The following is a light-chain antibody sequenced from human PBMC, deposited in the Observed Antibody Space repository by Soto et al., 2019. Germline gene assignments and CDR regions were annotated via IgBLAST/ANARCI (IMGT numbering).Light chain of an antibody. CDR1: QSVGSN. Sequence: EILMTQSPATLSVSPVERTTITCLASQSVGSNLAWYQQKPDQAPKLLIYAASTRASGVPARFRGSGSGTEFTLTISSLQSEDFAVYYCQQYNNWLRTFGHGTKVDIK. J-gene: IGKJ1*01. V-gene: IGKV3-15*01. CDR3: QQYNNWLRT. CDR2: AAS.